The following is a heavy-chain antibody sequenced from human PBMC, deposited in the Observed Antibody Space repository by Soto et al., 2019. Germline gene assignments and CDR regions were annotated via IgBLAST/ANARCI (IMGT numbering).Heavy chain of an antibody. D-gene: IGHD2-8*01. J-gene: IGHJ4*02. CDR2: ISSSSSTI. CDR3: ARESCTNGVCYFFDY. V-gene: IGHV3-48*01. CDR1: GFTFSSYS. Sequence: EVQLVESGGGLVQPGGSLRLSCAASGFTFSSYSMNWFRQAPGKGLEWVSYISSSSSTIYYADSVKGRFTISRDNAKNSLYLQMNSLRAEDTAVYYCARESCTNGVCYFFDYWGQGTLVTVSS.